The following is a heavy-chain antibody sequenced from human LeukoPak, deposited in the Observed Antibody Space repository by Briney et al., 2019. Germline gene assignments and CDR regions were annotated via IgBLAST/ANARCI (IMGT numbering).Heavy chain of an antibody. CDR1: GGSFSGYY. CDR3: ARGQWGYSGYDTGSYYYYYMDV. Sequence: SEILSLTCAVYGGSFSGYYWSWIRQPPGKGLEWIGEINHSGSTNYNPSLKSRVTISVDTSKNQFSLKLSSVTAADTAVYYCARGQWGYSGYDTGSYYYYYMDVWGKGTTVTVSS. J-gene: IGHJ6*03. V-gene: IGHV4-34*01. D-gene: IGHD5-12*01. CDR2: INHSGST.